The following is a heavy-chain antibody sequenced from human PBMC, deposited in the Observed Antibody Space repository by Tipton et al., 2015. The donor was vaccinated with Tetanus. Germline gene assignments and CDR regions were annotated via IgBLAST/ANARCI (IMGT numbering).Heavy chain of an antibody. D-gene: IGHD3-16*02. Sequence: GLVKPSETLSLTCSVSGTSIMDKRHYWGWVRQPPGKGLEWIATIYHSGTTFYNPSLQSRVTISVYTSRNLFSLQLNSVTAADTAIYYCARLIMITLWGVIDLWYFDLWGRGTLLTVSS. CDR3: ARLIMITLWGVIDLWYFDL. CDR2: IYHSGTT. J-gene: IGHJ2*01. V-gene: IGHV4-39*07. CDR1: GTSIMDKRHY.